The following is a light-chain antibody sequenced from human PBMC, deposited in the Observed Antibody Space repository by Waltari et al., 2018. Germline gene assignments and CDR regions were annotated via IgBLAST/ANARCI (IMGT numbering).Light chain of an antibody. CDR2: DAS. V-gene: IGKV3-11*01. CDR3: QQRNNWPPYS. CDR1: QNVNTY. Sequence: EIVLTQSPATLSLSPGERATLSCRASQNVNTYLAWYQQKPGQAPRLLIYDASNRATGIPARFSGSGSGTDFTLTISSLEPEDFALYYCQQRNNWPPYSFGQGTKLEIK. J-gene: IGKJ2*03.